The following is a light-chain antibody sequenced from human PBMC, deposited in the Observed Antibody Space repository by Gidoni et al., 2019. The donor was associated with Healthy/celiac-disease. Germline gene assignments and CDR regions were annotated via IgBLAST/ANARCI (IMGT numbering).Light chain of an antibody. Sequence: IQMTQSPSSLSASVGDIVTITCRASQSISSYLNWYQQKPGKAPKLLIYAASSLQSGVPSRFSGSGSGTDFTLTISSLQPEDFATYYCQQSYSTPRFGGGTKVEIK. V-gene: IGKV1-39*01. CDR2: AAS. CDR1: QSISSY. CDR3: QQSYSTPR. J-gene: IGKJ4*01.